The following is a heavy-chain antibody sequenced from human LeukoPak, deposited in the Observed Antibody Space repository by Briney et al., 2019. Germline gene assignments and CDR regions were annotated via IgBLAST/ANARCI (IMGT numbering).Heavy chain of an antibody. CDR2: IGGSGGST. Sequence: PGGPLRLSCAASGFPSSSYARSWVGQPPGKGLEWVSAIGGSGGSTYYADRVKGRFTISRANTKNTLYLQMNSLRAEDTAVYYCAKGRHDYGDYYFDCWGEGTLVTVSS. D-gene: IGHD4-17*01. J-gene: IGHJ4*02. CDR1: GFPSSSYA. CDR3: AKGRHDYGDYYFDC. V-gene: IGHV3-23*01.